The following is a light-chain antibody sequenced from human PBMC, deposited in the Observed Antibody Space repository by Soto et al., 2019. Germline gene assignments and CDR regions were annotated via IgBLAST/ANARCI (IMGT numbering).Light chain of an antibody. CDR3: CSYAGSSTHV. CDR2: EVS. J-gene: IGLJ1*01. CDR1: SSDVGSSNL. Sequence: QSALTQPASMSGSPGQSITFSCTGTSSDVGSSNLVSWYQQHPGKAPKLLIYEVSKRPSGVSNRFSGSKSGNTASLTISGLQAEDDADYYCCSYAGSSTHVFGTGTKVTVL. V-gene: IGLV2-23*02.